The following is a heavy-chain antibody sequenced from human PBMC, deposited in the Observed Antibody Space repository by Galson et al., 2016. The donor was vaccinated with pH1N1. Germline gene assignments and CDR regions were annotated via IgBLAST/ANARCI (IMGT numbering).Heavy chain of an antibody. J-gene: IGHJ6*02. CDR1: GYSFSGYY. CDR2: INPSSGSK. V-gene: IGHV1-2*06. CDR3: ARDLYSGDLLPTYYYYAMGV. D-gene: IGHD1-26*01. Sequence: SVKVSCKASGYSFSGYYIHWVRQAPGQGLEWMGRINPSSGSKKFAQKSQGRVILTRDTSITTDYMEVGALTSDDAAAYYCARDLYSGDLLPTYYYYAMGVWGQGTTVTVSS.